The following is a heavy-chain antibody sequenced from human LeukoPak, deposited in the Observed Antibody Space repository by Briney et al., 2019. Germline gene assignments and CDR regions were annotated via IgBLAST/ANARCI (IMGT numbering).Heavy chain of an antibody. Sequence: AGGSLRLSCAASGLTFNTSGVHWVRQAPGKGLEWVGRIKNKAAGGTTDHAAPVKGRVTISRDDSKNTLYLQMNSLKTEDTGVYYCTTVLWLGAFDYWGQGTLVTVSS. CDR3: TTVLWLGAFDY. CDR1: GLTFNTSG. V-gene: IGHV3-15*01. CDR2: IKNKAAGGTT. J-gene: IGHJ4*02. D-gene: IGHD5-12*01.